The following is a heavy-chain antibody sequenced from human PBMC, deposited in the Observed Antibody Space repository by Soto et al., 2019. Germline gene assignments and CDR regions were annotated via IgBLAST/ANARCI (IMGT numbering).Heavy chain of an antibody. Sequence: ASVKVSCKASGYTFTSYGISWVRQAPGQGLEWMEWISAYNGNTNYAQKLQGRVTMTTDTSTSTAYMELRSLRAEDTAVYYCAKPRIAAAALGWFDPWGQGTLVTVSS. CDR2: ISAYNGNT. J-gene: IGHJ5*02. CDR1: GYTFTSYG. V-gene: IGHV1-18*01. CDR3: AKPRIAAAALGWFDP. D-gene: IGHD6-13*01.